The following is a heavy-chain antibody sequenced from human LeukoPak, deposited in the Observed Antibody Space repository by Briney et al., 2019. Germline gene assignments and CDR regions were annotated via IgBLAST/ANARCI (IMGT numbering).Heavy chain of an antibody. J-gene: IGHJ4*02. CDR3: ARGMRGDDYGDYGPLDY. CDR1: VGSISSRSCL. D-gene: IGHD4-17*01. V-gene: IGHV4-39*01. CDR2: VYYSGTS. Sequence: SYTLSLTCTVSVGSISSRSCLGVWIRQSPGKVLEWIGSVYYSGTSYYNPSLRGRVTISVDTSKNQFSLRLNSVTAGDTAVYYCARGMRGDDYGDYGPLDYWGQGTLVTVSS.